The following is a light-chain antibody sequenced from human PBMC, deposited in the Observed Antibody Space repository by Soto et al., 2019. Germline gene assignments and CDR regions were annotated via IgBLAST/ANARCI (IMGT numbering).Light chain of an antibody. Sequence: QSVLTQPPSVSGAPGQRVAISCTGSSSNIGAEYDVHWYQQLPGTAPKRLIYGDNNLPSGVPDRFSGSKSGTSASLAITGLQPEDEADYYCQSYDSSLTTFVFGTGTKLTVL. J-gene: IGLJ1*01. V-gene: IGLV1-40*01. CDR2: GDN. CDR1: SSNIGAEYD. CDR3: QSYDSSLTTFV.